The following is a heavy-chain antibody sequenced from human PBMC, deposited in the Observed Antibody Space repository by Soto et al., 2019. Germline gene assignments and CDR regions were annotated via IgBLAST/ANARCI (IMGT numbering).Heavy chain of an antibody. CDR3: AKFTEPGYSSIWYYFEY. CDR1: GFTFSCYS. Sequence: SLRLACVCSGFTFSCYSIAWVRQAPGRGLEGVASISSRSTNIDYADSVKGRFTISRDNAKNLVSLQMSSLRGEDTALYYCAKFTEPGYSSIWYYFEYWGQGTPVTVSS. J-gene: IGHJ4*02. CDR2: ISSRSTNI. V-gene: IGHV3-21*06. D-gene: IGHD6-19*01.